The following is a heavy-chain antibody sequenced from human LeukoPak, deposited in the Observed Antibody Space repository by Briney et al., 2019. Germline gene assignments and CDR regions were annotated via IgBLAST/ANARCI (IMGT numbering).Heavy chain of an antibody. CDR3: ARDYYGSGGNWFDP. Sequence: SDTLSLTCTVSGGSISSYYWSWIRQPPGKGLEWIGYIYYSGSTNYNPSLKGRVTISVDTSKNQFSLKLSSVTAADTAVYYCARDYYGSGGNWFDPWGQGTLVTVSS. CDR1: GGSISSYY. J-gene: IGHJ5*02. D-gene: IGHD3-10*01. V-gene: IGHV4-59*01. CDR2: IYYSGST.